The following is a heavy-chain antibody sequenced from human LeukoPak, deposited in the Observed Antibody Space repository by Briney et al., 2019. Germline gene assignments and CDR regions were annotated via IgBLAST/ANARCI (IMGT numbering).Heavy chain of an antibody. CDR2: INPSGGST. J-gene: IGHJ4*02. CDR3: ARDHLYYYGSGSYHIDY. D-gene: IGHD3-10*01. Sequence: ASVKVSCKASGYTFTSYYMHWVRQAPGQGLEWMGIINPSGGSTSYAQKFQGRVTMTRDTSTSTVYMELSSLRSEDTAVYYCARDHLYYYGSGSYHIDYWGQGTLVTVSS. CDR1: GYTFTSYY. V-gene: IGHV1-46*01.